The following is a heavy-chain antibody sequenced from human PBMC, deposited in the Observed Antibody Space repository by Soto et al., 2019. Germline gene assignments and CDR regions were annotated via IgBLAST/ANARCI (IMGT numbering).Heavy chain of an antibody. CDR1: GGSISSGDYY. CDR2: IYYSGST. J-gene: IGHJ5*02. D-gene: IGHD6-13*01. CDR3: ARERPDGSRLDP. Sequence: SETPSLSCNVSGGSISSGDYYWGWIHQPPAKGLEWIGYIYYSGSTYYNPSLKSRVTISVDTSKNQFSLKLSSVTAADTAVYYCARERPDGSRLDPWGQGTLVTVSS. V-gene: IGHV4-30-4*01.